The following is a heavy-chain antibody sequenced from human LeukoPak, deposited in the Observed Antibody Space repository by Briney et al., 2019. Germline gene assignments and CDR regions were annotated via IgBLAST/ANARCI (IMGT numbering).Heavy chain of an antibody. Sequence: PSQTLSLTCTVSGDSISSDDYYWSWIRQPPGKGLEWIGEINHSGSTNYNPSLKSRVTISVGTSKNQFSLKLSSVTAADTAVYYCARCLEDFYGSGSYYNGPPNWFDPWGQGTLVTVSS. J-gene: IGHJ5*02. D-gene: IGHD3-10*01. V-gene: IGHV4-30-4*08. CDR1: GDSISSDDYY. CDR2: INHSGST. CDR3: ARCLEDFYGSGSYYNGPPNWFDP.